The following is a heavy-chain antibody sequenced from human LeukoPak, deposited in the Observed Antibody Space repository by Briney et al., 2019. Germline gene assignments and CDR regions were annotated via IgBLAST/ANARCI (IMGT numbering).Heavy chain of an antibody. CDR2: IHSSGST. Sequence: SETLSLTCSVSGGSIDTYYWSCIRQPAGKGLEWTGRIHSSGSTHYNPSLKSRVTMSLDTSKNQFSLKLTSVTAADTAVYSCARDNDFFDYWGQGTLVTVSS. CDR1: GGSIDTYY. CDR3: ARDNDFFDY. V-gene: IGHV4-4*07. J-gene: IGHJ4*02.